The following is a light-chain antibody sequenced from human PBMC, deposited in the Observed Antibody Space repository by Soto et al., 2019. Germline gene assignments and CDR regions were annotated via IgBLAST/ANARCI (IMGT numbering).Light chain of an antibody. J-gene: IGKJ2*01. CDR1: QSVSSN. V-gene: IGKV3-15*01. CDR3: RQNWNWPYT. CDR2: GAS. Sequence: IVLTQSPGTLSLSPGERATLSCRASQSVSSNLAWYQQKPGQAPRLLIYGASTRATGIPGRFSGSGSGTEFTLTITSLQAVDISVYYCRQNWNWPYTFGPGTKVDIK.